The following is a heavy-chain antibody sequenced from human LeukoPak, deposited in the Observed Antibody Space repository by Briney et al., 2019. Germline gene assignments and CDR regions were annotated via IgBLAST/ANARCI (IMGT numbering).Heavy chain of an antibody. V-gene: IGHV4-39*01. D-gene: IGHD2-2*01. Sequence: SETLSHTCTVSGGSISSSSYYWGWIRQPPGKGREWIGSIYYSGSTYYNPSLKSRVTISVDTSKNQFSLKLSSVTAADTAVYYCARRGVTAARGARGWFDPWGQGTLVTVSS. J-gene: IGHJ5*02. CDR2: IYYSGST. CDR1: GGSISSSSYY. CDR3: ARRGVTAARGARGWFDP.